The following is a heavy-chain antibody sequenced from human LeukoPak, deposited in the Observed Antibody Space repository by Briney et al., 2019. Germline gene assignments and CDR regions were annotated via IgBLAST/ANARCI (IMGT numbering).Heavy chain of an antibody. J-gene: IGHJ6*03. CDR2: ISSSSYI. V-gene: IGHV3-21*01. CDR3: AGVNSPDYGDYGYYYYYYCMDV. D-gene: IGHD4-17*01. Sequence: GGSLRLSCAASGFTFSSYAMTWVRQAPGKGLEWVSSISSSSYIYYADSVKGRFTISRDNAKNSLYLQMNSLRAEDTAVYYCAGVNSPDYGDYGYYYYYYCMDVWGKGTTVTVSS. CDR1: GFTFSSYA.